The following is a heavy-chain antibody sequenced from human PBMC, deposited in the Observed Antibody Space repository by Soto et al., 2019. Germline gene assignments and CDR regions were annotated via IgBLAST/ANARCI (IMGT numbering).Heavy chain of an antibody. CDR3: ARGATLKYYYYYGMDV. D-gene: IGHD5-12*01. Sequence: SETLSLTCTVSGGSVSSGSYYWSWIRQPPGKGLEWIGYIYYSGSTNYNPSLKSRVTISVDTSKNQFSLKLSSVTAADTAVYYCARGATLKYYYYYGMDVWGQGTTVTVSS. CDR2: IYYSGST. V-gene: IGHV4-61*01. CDR1: GGSVSSGSYY. J-gene: IGHJ6*02.